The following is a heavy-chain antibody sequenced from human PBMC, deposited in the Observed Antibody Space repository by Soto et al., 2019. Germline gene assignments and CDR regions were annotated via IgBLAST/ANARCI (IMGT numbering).Heavy chain of an antibody. Sequence: QVQLQESGPGLVKPSQTLSLTCTVSGGSISSGNYYWSWIRQHPGKGLEWIGYIYYSGSTYYNPSHKRRVNISVDTSKNQFSLKLSSVNDADTAVYYCASTYYNASSGPFDYWGQGTLVTVSS. CDR2: IYYSGST. CDR3: ASTYYNASSGPFDY. V-gene: IGHV4-31*03. D-gene: IGHD3-22*01. CDR1: GGSISSGNYY. J-gene: IGHJ4*02.